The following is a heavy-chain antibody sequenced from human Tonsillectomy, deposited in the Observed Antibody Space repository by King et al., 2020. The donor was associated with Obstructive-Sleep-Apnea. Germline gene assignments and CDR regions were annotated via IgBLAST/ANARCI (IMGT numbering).Heavy chain of an antibody. CDR3: AREDRDYGDYGFDY. CDR2: INQDGSET. CDR1: GFTFSSYW. V-gene: IGHV3-7*01. Sequence: VQLVESWGGLVQPGGSLRLSCGASGFTFSSYWMTWVRQAPGKGLEWVANINQDGSETYYVDSVKGRFTISRDNGKKSLFLQMNSLRAEDTAVYYCAREDRDYGDYGFDYWCQGTLVTVSS. D-gene: IGHD4-17*01. J-gene: IGHJ4*02.